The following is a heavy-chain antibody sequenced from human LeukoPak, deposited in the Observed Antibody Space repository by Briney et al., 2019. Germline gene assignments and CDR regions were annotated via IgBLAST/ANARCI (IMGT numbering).Heavy chain of an antibody. D-gene: IGHD2-2*01. CDR3: ARKVSTGYFDY. Sequence: SETLSLTCTVSGGSISSTTSYWGWIRQPPGKGLEWIGSIYYSGSTHYNPSLRSRITISVDTSKNQFSLQLRSVTAADTAVYYCARKVSTGYFDYWGQGTLVTVSS. CDR2: IYYSGST. J-gene: IGHJ4*02. CDR1: GGSISSTTSY. V-gene: IGHV4-39*01.